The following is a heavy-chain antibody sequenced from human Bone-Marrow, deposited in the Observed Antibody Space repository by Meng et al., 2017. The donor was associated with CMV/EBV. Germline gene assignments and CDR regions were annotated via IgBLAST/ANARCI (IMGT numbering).Heavy chain of an antibody. Sequence: GGSLRLSCAASGFTFSSYAMHWVRQAPGKGLEWVAVISYDGSNKYYADSVKGRFTISRDNSKNTLYLQMNSLRAEDTAVYYCAKGLLGGGATIWGQGTLVTVSS. CDR1: GFTFSSYA. CDR3: AKGLLGGGATI. D-gene: IGHD3-16*01. J-gene: IGHJ4*02. CDR2: ISYDGSNK. V-gene: IGHV3-30-3*01.